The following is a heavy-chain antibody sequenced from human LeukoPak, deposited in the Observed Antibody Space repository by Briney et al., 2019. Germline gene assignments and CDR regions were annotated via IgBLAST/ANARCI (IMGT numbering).Heavy chain of an antibody. CDR3: AREDCSSTSCRYSGGFDY. CDR1: RFTVSSNY. V-gene: IGHV3-53*01. CDR2: IYSGGST. D-gene: IGHD2-2*01. Sequence: GGSLRLSCAASRFTVSSNYMSWVRQAPGKGLEWVSVIYSGGSTYYADSVKGRFTISRDNSKNTLYLQMNSLRAEDTAVYYCAREDCSSTSCRYSGGFDYWGQGTLVTVSS. J-gene: IGHJ4*02.